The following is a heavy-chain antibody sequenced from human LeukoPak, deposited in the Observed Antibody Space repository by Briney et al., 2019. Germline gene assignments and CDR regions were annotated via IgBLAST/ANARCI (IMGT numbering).Heavy chain of an antibody. J-gene: IGHJ4*02. CDR2: IYYSGST. Sequence: SETLSLTCTVSGDSISSGGYYWSWIRQHPGKGLEWLGYIYYSGSTYYNPSLKSRVAISVDTSKNQFSLKLSSATAADTAVYYCARASDYDSSSYYYFDYWGQGTLVTVSS. CDR3: ARASDYDSSSYYYFDY. CDR1: GDSISSGGYY. D-gene: IGHD3-22*01. V-gene: IGHV4-31*03.